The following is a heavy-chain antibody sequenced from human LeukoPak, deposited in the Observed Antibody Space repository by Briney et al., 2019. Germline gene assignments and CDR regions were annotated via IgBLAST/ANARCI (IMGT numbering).Heavy chain of an antibody. CDR1: GGTFSSYA. Sequence: SVKVSCKASGGTFSSYAVSWVRQAPGQGLEWMGGIIPIFGTANYAQKFQGRVTITADESTSTAYMELSSLRSEDTAVYYCARVLAQGYNWFDPWGQGTLVTVSS. J-gene: IGHJ5*02. D-gene: IGHD2-8*02. CDR2: IIPIFGTA. V-gene: IGHV1-69*01. CDR3: ARVLAQGYNWFDP.